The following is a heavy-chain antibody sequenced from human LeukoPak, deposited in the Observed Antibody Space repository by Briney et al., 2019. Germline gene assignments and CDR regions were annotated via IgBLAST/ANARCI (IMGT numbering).Heavy chain of an antibody. CDR2: IFPGDSDT. V-gene: IGHV5-51*01. Sequence: GESLKISCKGSGYSFTTYWIGWVRQMPGKGLEWMGIIFPGDSDTTYSSSFQGQVTISADKSINTAYLQWSSLKASDTAMYYCATSESQTKFDYWGQGTLVTVSS. D-gene: IGHD1/OR15-1a*01. CDR3: ATSESQTKFDY. J-gene: IGHJ4*02. CDR1: GYSFTTYW.